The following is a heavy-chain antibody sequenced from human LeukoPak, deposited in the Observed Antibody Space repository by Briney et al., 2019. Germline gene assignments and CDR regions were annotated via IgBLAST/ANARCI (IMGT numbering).Heavy chain of an antibody. Sequence: GASVKVSCKASGYTFTSYYMHWVRQPPGQGLDWMGIINPSGGSTSYAQKFQGRVTMTRDTSTSTVYMELSSLRSEDTAVYYCASGLNNDAFDIWGQGTMVTVSS. CDR3: ASGLNNDAFDI. J-gene: IGHJ3*02. V-gene: IGHV1-46*01. CDR2: INPSGGST. CDR1: GYTFTSYY. D-gene: IGHD4/OR15-4a*01.